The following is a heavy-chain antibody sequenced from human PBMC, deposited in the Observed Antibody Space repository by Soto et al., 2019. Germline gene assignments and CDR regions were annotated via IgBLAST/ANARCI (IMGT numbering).Heavy chain of an antibody. Sequence: SETLSLTCGVSGGTVASSHWWSWVRQSQGRGLEWIGNVYHTADTNFNPSLQSRVTFSVDKSNNQFSLRLTSVTAADTAVYFCAGEIRTAGGNNYFDPWGPGTLVTVSS. D-gene: IGHD3-16*01. V-gene: IGHV4-4*02. CDR3: AGEIRTAGGNNYFDP. CDR2: VYHTADT. J-gene: IGHJ5*02. CDR1: GGTVASSHW.